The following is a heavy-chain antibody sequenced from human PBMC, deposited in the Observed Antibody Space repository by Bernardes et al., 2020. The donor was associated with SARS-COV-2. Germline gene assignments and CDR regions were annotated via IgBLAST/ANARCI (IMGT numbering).Heavy chain of an antibody. D-gene: IGHD6-13*01. V-gene: IGHV3-66*04. CDR3: ARPGVGIAAADYFYGMDV. CDR1: GFTVSSIH. CDR2: IYRGGST. J-gene: IGHJ6*02. Sequence: GGSLRLSCAASGFTVSSIHMTWVRQAPGKGLEWVSVIYRGGSTYYAASVKGRFTITRDKSKNTLYLQMNNLRAEDTAVYYCARPGVGIAAADYFYGMDVWGQGTTVTVSS.